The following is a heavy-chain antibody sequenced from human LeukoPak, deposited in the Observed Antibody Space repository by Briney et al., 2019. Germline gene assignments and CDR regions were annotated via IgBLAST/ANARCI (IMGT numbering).Heavy chain of an antibody. Sequence: GGSLRLSCAASGFTFSSYWMSWVRQAPGKGLEWVANIKQDGSEKYYVDSVKGRFTISRDDAKNSLYLQMNSLRAEDTAVYYCAREGGSYFLLNDYWGQGTLVTVSS. CDR3: AREGGSYFLLNDY. D-gene: IGHD1-26*01. CDR1: GFTFSSYW. V-gene: IGHV3-7*01. CDR2: IKQDGSEK. J-gene: IGHJ4*02.